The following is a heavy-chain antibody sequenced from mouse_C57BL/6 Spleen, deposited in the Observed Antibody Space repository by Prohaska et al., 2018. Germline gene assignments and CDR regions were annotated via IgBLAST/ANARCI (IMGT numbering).Heavy chain of an antibody. J-gene: IGHJ1*03. D-gene: IGHD2-1*01. V-gene: IGHV1-22*01. CDR2: INPNNGGT. CDR3: ARHGNYWYFDV. CDR1: GYTFTDYN. Sequence: GYTFTDYNMHWVKQSHGKSLEWIGYINPNNGGTSYNQKFKGKATLTVNKSSSTAYMELRSLTSEDSAVYYCARHGNYWYFDVWGTGTTVTVSS.